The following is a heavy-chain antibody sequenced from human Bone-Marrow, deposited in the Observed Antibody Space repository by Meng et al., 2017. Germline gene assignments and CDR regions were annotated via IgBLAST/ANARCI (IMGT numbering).Heavy chain of an antibody. CDR2: ISPNSGFT. CDR1: GYTFTGYY. J-gene: IGHJ4*02. CDR3: ARVDSGSGSYYDY. V-gene: IGHV1-2*02. D-gene: IGHD3-10*01. Sequence: ASVKVSCKASGYTFTGYYIHWVRQAPGQGLEWMGWISPNSGFTNYAQKFQGRVTMTRDTSISTAYMELSRLRSDDTAVYYCARVDSGSGSYYDYWGQGTLVTVSS.